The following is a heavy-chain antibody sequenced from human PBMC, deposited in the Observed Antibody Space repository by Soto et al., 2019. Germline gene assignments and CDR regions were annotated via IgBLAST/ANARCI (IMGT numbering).Heavy chain of an antibody. V-gene: IGHV3-21*01. CDR1: GFTFSSYA. J-gene: IGHJ4*02. Sequence: GGSLRLSCAASGFTFSSYAMSWVRQAPGKGLEWVSSISTSGSYIYYADSVKGRFTISRDKAKNSLDLQMTSMRAEGTAVYYCARVPFDCSGDGCYTFYYFDYWGQGTLVTVSS. D-gene: IGHD2-15*01. CDR2: ISTSGSYI. CDR3: ARVPFDCSGDGCYTFYYFDY.